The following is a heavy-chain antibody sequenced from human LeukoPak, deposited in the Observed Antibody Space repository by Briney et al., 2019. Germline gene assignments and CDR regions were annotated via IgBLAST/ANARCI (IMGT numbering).Heavy chain of an antibody. CDR1: GFTFSSYA. D-gene: IGHD3-10*01. V-gene: IGHV3-7*03. Sequence: GGSLRLSCAASGFTFSSYAMSWVRQAPGKGLEWVANIKQDGSEKYYVDSVKGRFTISRDNAKNSLYLQMNSLRAEDTAVYYCARRDYYGSGSYGGLEYYFDYWGQGTLVTVSS. CDR3: ARRDYYGSGSYGGLEYYFDY. CDR2: IKQDGSEK. J-gene: IGHJ4*02.